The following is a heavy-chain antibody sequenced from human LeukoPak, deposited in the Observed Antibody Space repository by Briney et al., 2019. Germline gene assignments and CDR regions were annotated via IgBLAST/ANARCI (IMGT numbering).Heavy chain of an antibody. CDR3: AKDSQYSSSSAYYYYYMDV. Sequence: SQTLSLTCTVSGGSISSGSYYWSWIRQPAGKGLEWIGRIYTSGSTNYNPSLKSRVTISVDTSKNQFSLKLSSVTAADTAVYYCAKDSQYSSSSAYYYYYMDVWGKGTTVTVSS. J-gene: IGHJ6*03. CDR2: IYTSGST. D-gene: IGHD6-6*01. CDR1: GGSISSGSYY. V-gene: IGHV4-61*02.